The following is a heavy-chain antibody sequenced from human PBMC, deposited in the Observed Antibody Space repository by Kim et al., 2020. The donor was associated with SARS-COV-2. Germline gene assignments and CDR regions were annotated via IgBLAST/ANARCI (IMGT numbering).Heavy chain of an antibody. V-gene: IGHV3-21*01. D-gene: IGHD3-10*01. CDR3: ARGDSGSYNSYGMAV. J-gene: IGHJ6*02. CDR1: GFTFSSYS. CDR2: ISRSSSYI. Sequence: GGSLRLSCAASGFTFSSYSMNWVRQAPGKGLEWVSSISRSSSYIYYADSVKGRFTISRDNAKNSLYLQMNSQRAEDTAVYYCARGDSGSYNSYGMAVWG.